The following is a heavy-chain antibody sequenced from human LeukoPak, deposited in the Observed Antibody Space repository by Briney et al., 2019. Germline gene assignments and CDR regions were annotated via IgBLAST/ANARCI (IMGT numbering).Heavy chain of an antibody. CDR2: INPSGGST. V-gene: IGHV1-46*01. CDR3: ARDIYTSITIFGVALYYYGMDV. Sequence: AASVKVSCKASGYTFTSYYMHWVRQAPGQGLEWMGIINPSGGSTSYAQKFQGRVTMTRDTSTSTAYMELRSLRSDDTAVYYCARDIYTSITIFGVALYYYGMDVWGQGTTVTVSS. D-gene: IGHD3-3*01. J-gene: IGHJ6*02. CDR1: GYTFTSYY.